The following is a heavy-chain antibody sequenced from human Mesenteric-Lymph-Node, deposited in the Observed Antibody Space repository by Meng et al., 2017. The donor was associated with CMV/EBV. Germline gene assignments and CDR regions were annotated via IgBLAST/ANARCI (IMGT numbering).Heavy chain of an antibody. V-gene: IGHV1-18*01. D-gene: IGHD2-8*01. CDR1: GYTFNRYG. CDR3: ARDEGCVNGVCYLGAY. J-gene: IGHJ4*02. CDR2: SSGHTYT. Sequence: SGYTFNRYGISWVRQAPGQGLGWMGWSSGHTYTNSAEKFQGRVTMTTDTSTTTAYMELRSLRSDDTGVYYCARDEGCVNGVCYLGAYWGQGTPVTVSS.